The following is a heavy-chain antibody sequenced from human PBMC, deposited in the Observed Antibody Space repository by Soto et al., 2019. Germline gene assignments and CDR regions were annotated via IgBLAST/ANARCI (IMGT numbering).Heavy chain of an antibody. CDR3: ARDLYGSFYYYYGMDV. CDR2: ISAYNGNT. Sequence: QVQLVQSGAEVKKPGASVKVSCKASGYTFTSYGISWVRQAPGQGLEWMGWISAYNGNTNYAQKLQGRVTMTTDTSTSTAYMELSSLRSEDTAVYYCARDLYGSFYYYYGMDVWGQGTTVTVSS. CDR1: GYTFTSYG. V-gene: IGHV1-18*01. D-gene: IGHD3-10*01. J-gene: IGHJ6*02.